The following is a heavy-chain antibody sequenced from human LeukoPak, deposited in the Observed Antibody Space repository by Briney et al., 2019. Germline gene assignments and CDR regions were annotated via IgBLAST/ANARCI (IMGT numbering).Heavy chain of an antibody. V-gene: IGHV3-30-3*01. CDR2: ISYDGSNK. CDR1: GFTFSSYA. Sequence: GGSLRLSCAASGFTFSSYAMHWVRQAPGKGLEWVAVISYDGSNKYYADSVKGRFTISRDNSKNTLYLQMNSLRAEDTAVYYCAKGGGYDFWSEGGPDLDYWGQGTLVTVSS. D-gene: IGHD3-3*01. J-gene: IGHJ4*02. CDR3: AKGGGYDFWSEGGPDLDY.